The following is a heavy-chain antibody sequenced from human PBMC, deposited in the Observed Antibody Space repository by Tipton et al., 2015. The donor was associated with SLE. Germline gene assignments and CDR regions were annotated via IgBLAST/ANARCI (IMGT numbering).Heavy chain of an antibody. V-gene: IGHV4-61*02. J-gene: IGHJ2*01. CDR3: ARDPLAVGDGESLDL. CDR1: GGSISSDRYF. Sequence: TLSLTYTVSGGSISSDRYFWSWIRQPAGKGLEWIGRICASGATNYNPSFKSRLTISIDTSKNYFSLNLSSVTAADTAVYFCARDPLAVGDGESLDLWGRGTLVTVSS. D-gene: IGHD1-26*01. CDR2: ICASGAT.